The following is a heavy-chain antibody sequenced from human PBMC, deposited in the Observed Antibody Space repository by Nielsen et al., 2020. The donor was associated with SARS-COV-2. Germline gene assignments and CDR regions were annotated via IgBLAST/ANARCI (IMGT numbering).Heavy chain of an antibody. CDR2: IYYSGST. CDR1: GGSISSGGYY. J-gene: IGHJ1*01. V-gene: IGHV4-31*03. CDR3: ARVDYGGNEYFQH. Sequence: SETLSLTCTVSGGSISSGGYYWSWIRQNPGKGLEWIGYIYYSGSTYYNPSLKSRVTISVDTSKNQFSLKLSSVTAADTAVYYCARVDYGGNEYFQHWGQGTLVTVSS. D-gene: IGHD4-23*01.